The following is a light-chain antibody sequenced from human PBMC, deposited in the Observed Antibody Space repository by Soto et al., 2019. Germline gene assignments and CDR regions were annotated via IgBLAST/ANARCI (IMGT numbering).Light chain of an antibody. J-gene: IGKJ1*01. Sequence: DLQMTQSPSTLSASVGDRVTITCRASQSISSWLAWYQQKPGKAPKSLIYTASSLESGVPSRFSGSGSGTEFTLTISSLQPDEFATYYCQQYNSYPWTFGQGTKVEIK. CDR3: QQYNSYPWT. CDR1: QSISSW. CDR2: TAS. V-gene: IGKV1-5*03.